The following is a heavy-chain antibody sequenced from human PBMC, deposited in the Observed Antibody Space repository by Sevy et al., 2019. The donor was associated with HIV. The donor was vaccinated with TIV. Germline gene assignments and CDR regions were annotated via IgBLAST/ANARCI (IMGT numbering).Heavy chain of an antibody. CDR2: ISSSGSTI. Sequence: GGSLRLSCAASGFTFSDYYMSWIRQAPGKGLEWVSYISSSGSTIYYADSVKGRFTISRYNAKNSLYLQMNSLRAEDTAVYYCARPYYYDSSGYYQARGRGYGMDVWGQGTTVTVSS. V-gene: IGHV3-11*04. CDR1: GFTFSDYY. D-gene: IGHD3-22*01. CDR3: ARPYYYDSSGYYQARGRGYGMDV. J-gene: IGHJ6*02.